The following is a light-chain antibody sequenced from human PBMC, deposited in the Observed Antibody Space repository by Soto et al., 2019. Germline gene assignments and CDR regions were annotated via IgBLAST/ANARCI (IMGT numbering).Light chain of an antibody. Sequence: IVFTQSPAPLFSFPSDRVTLSCRASQYINTRLAWCQQRPGQAPRLLIHGASTRAAGVPDRFSGSGSGPDFTLTISRLEPEDSAVYFCQQYTGPPTTSGQGTRLEIK. CDR1: QYINTR. CDR2: GAS. CDR3: QQYTGPPTT. J-gene: IGKJ5*01. V-gene: IGKV3-20*01.